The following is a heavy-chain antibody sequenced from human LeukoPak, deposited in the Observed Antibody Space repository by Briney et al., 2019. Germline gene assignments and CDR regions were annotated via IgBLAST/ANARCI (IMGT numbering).Heavy chain of an antibody. J-gene: IGHJ5*02. V-gene: IGHV4-59*01. CDR2: IYYSGST. CDR3: ARDARGTYCSSTSCYSDNWFDP. D-gene: IGHD2-2*01. Sequence: SETLSLTCTVSGGSISSYYWSWIRQPPGKGLEWIGYIYYSGSTNYNPSLKSRVTISVDTSKNQFSLKLSSVTAADTAVYYCARDARGTYCSSTSCYSDNWFDPWGQGTLATVSS. CDR1: GGSISSYY.